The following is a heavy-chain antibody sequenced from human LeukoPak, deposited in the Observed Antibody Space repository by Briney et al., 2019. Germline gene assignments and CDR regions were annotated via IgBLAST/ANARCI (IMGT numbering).Heavy chain of an antibody. J-gene: IGHJ5*02. V-gene: IGHV3-23*01. Sequence: PGGSLRLSCAASGFTFSSYAMSWVRQAPGKELEWVSAISASGGSTYYADSVKGRFTISRDNSKNTLDLQMNSLRAEDTAVYYCARWRYSSSSGWFDTWGQGTLVTVSS. CDR1: GFTFSSYA. CDR2: ISASGGST. D-gene: IGHD6-6*01. CDR3: ARWRYSSSSGWFDT.